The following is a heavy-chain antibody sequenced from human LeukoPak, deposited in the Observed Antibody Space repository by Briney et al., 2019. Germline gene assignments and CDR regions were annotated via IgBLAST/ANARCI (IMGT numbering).Heavy chain of an antibody. D-gene: IGHD6-19*01. CDR3: ARVRTYSSGWYTNYYYMDV. CDR1: GDSISSSSYY. V-gene: IGHV4-39*07. J-gene: IGHJ6*03. Sequence: SETLSLTCTVSGDSISSSSYYWGWIRRPPGKGLEWIGSIYYSGSIYSNPSLTSRVTISVDTSKNQFSLKLSSVTAADTAVYYCARVRTYSSGWYTNYYYMDVWGKGTTVTISS. CDR2: IYYSGSI.